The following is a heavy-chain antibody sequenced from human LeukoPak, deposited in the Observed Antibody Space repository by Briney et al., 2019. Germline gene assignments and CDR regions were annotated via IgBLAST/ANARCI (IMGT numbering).Heavy chain of an antibody. V-gene: IGHV3-30*18. D-gene: IGHD3-10*01. J-gene: IGHJ4*02. CDR3: AKDGGSYYGSGSHYYFDY. CDR1: GFTFSSYG. CDR2: ISYDGSNK. Sequence: GGSLRLSCAASGFTFSSYGMHWVRQAPGKGLEWVAVISYDGSNKYYADSEKGRFTISRDNSKNTLYLQMNSLRAEDTAVYYCAKDGGSYYGSGSHYYFDYWGQGTLVTVSS.